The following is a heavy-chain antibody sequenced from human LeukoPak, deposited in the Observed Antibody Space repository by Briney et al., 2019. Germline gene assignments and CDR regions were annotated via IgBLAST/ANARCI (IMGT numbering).Heavy chain of an antibody. CDR3: ASLRVPGDFDY. D-gene: IGHD3-16*01. J-gene: IGHJ4*02. V-gene: IGHV4-39*07. Sequence: PSETLSLTCTVSGGSISSSSYYWGWIRQPPGKGLEWIGNIYHNGNTYYNSSLKSRVTISVDTSKNQFSLRLTSVTAADTAVYYCASLRVPGDFDYWGQGTLVTVSS. CDR2: IYHNGNT. CDR1: GGSISSSSYY.